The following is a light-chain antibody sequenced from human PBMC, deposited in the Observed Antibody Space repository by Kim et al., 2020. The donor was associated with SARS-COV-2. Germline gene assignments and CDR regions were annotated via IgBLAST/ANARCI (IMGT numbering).Light chain of an antibody. J-gene: IGLJ1*01. Sequence: RVTISCSGSSSNIGSNTVNWYQQLPGTAPKLLIYSNYQRPSGVPDRFSASKSGTSASLAISGLQSEDEADYYCAAWDDSLNGPYVFGTGTKVTVL. V-gene: IGLV1-44*01. CDR1: SSNIGSNT. CDR3: AAWDDSLNGPYV. CDR2: SNY.